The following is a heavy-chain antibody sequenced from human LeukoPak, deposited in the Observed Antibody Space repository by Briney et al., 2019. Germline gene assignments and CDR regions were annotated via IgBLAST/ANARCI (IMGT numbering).Heavy chain of an antibody. Sequence: ASVKVSCKASGYTFTSYDINWVRQATGQGLEWMGWMNPNSGNTGYAQKFQGRVTITRNTSISTAYMELSSLRSEDTAIYYCAREWVTIKGLFDPWGQGTLVTVSS. V-gene: IGHV1-8*03. D-gene: IGHD5-18*01. CDR3: AREWVTIKGLFDP. CDR2: MNPNSGNT. CDR1: GYTFTSYD. J-gene: IGHJ5*02.